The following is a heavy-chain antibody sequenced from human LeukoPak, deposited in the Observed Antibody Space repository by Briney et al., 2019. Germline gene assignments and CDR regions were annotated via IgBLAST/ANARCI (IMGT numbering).Heavy chain of an antibody. CDR1: GYSFTNYW. Sequence: PGESLKISCKASGYSFTNYWIGWVRQMPEKGLEWMGIIDPNSDTRYTPSFRGQVTISADMSLTTAYLQWNSLKASDTAMYYCARQTAMGRSGDFWGQGTLVTVSS. J-gene: IGHJ4*02. CDR2: IDPNSDT. CDR3: ARQTAMGRSGDF. V-gene: IGHV5-51*01. D-gene: IGHD5-18*01.